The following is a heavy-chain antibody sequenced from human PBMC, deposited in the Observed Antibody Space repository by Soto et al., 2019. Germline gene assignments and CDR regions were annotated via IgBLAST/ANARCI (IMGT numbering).Heavy chain of an antibody. CDR1: GFTFSDYW. V-gene: IGHV3-7*05. D-gene: IGHD3-10*01. CDR3: ARDGVAPGLYFDH. J-gene: IGHJ4*02. CDR2: IKYDGAEK. Sequence: EVQLAEAGGGLVQWGGSLRLSCAASGFTFSDYWMNWVRQAPGKGLEWVASIKYDGAEKSYVESVKGRFTISRDNPKNSVYLQMASLRAEDTAVYYCARDGVAPGLYFDHWGQGTPVTVSS.